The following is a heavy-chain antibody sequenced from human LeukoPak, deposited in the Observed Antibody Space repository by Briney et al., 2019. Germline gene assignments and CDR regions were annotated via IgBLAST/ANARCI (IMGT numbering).Heavy chain of an antibody. J-gene: IGHJ6*02. Sequence: PGGSLRLSCAASGFTFSSYNMNWVRQAPGKGLEWVSYISSGSSIIYYADSVKGRFTISRDNAKNSLYLQMNSLRAEDTAVYYSASNSSPYRSSTYYYYGMDVWGQGTPVTVSS. CDR3: ASNSSPYRSSTYYYYGMDV. V-gene: IGHV3-48*01. D-gene: IGHD6-13*01. CDR1: GFTFSSYN. CDR2: ISSGSSII.